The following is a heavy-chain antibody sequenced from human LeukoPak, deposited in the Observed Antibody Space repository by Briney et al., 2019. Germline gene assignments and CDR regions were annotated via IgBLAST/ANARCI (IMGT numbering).Heavy chain of an antibody. Sequence: GGSLRLSCAASGFSFSDSWMSWVRQAPGKGLEWVANMNPDGSSKYYVDSVRGRFTVSRDNAKNTVYLQMNSLRAEDTTVYYCGRDPAWGAIDYWGQGTLVTVSS. J-gene: IGHJ4*02. CDR1: GFSFSDSW. D-gene: IGHD3-16*01. V-gene: IGHV3-7*01. CDR2: MNPDGSSK. CDR3: GRDPAWGAIDY.